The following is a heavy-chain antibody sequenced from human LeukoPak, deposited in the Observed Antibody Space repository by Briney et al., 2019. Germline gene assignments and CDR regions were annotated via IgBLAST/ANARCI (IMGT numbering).Heavy chain of an antibody. D-gene: IGHD1-26*01. J-gene: IGHJ4*02. CDR3: ARDGAD. CDR2: ISWVENNK. Sequence: PGGSLRLSCAASGFSFSNYAMHWVRQAPGKGLEWVAVISWVENNKYYADSVKGRFTISRDNSKNTLYLQMDSLRAEDTAVYYCARDGADWGQGTLVTVSS. V-gene: IGHV3-30-3*01. CDR1: GFSFSNYA.